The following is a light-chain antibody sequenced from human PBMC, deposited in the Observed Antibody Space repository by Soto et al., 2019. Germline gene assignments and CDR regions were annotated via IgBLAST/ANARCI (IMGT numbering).Light chain of an antibody. J-gene: IGKJ1*01. V-gene: IGKV3-15*01. CDR2: GAS. CDR3: QQYNIWPQT. CDR1: QSVDSD. Sequence: EILMTQSPGTLSVSPGERATLSCRASQSVDSDLAWYQQKPGQAPRLLIYGASTRAAGNPARFSGSGSGTEFTLTISSLHSEDFAVYYCQQYNIWPQTFGQETKVHIK.